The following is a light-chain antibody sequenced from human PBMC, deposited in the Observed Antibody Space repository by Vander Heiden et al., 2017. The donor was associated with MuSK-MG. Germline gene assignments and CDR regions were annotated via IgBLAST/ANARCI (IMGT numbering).Light chain of an antibody. CDR1: SSDVGSYDY. CDR2: NVN. V-gene: IGLV2-11*01. Sequence: HSSLICPPSVSWSPGPSVTISCTGTSSDVGSYDYFSWYQQHPGTVPNPMIYNVNTQPSGVPDRFSASKSGNTASMTISGLQAEDDADYECCSYTSSATNVFGSGTKVTGL. CDR3: CSYTSSATNV. J-gene: IGLJ6*01.